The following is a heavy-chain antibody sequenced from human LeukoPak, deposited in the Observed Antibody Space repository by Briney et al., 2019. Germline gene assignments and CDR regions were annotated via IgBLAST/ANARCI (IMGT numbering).Heavy chain of an antibody. CDR3: AREEDILTGYYLV. D-gene: IGHD3-9*01. CDR1: GRMFITYN. J-gene: IGHJ4*02. CDR2: INSDGSST. V-gene: IGHV3-74*01. Sequence: PGGSLRLSCAASGRMFITYNMHWVRHAPGKGLVWDSRINSDGSSTSYADSVKGRFTISRDNAKNTLYLQMNSLRAEDTAVYYCAREEDILTGYYLVWGQGTLVTVSS.